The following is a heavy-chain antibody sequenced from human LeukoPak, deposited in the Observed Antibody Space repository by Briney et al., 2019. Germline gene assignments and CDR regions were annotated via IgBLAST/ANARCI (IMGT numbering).Heavy chain of an antibody. CDR2: ISAYNGNT. J-gene: IGHJ6*03. Sequence: ASVKVSCKASGYTFTSYGISWVRQAPGQGLEWMGWISAYNGNTNYAQKLQGRVTMTTDTSTSTAYMELRSLRSDDTAVYYCARGGGQWLVRARYYYMDVGEKGTTATVPS. CDR1: GYTFTSYG. D-gene: IGHD6-19*01. CDR3: ARGGGQWLVRARYYYMDV. V-gene: IGHV1-18*01.